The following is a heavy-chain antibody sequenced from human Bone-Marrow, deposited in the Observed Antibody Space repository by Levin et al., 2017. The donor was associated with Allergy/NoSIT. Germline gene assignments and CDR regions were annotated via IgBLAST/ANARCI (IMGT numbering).Heavy chain of an antibody. V-gene: IGHV3-23*01. CDR1: GFTFTSYP. CDR2: IGGGGIAT. J-gene: IGHJ4*02. Sequence: ETLSLTCAASGFTFTSYPMNWVRQAPGKGLEWVSGIGGGGIATYYADSVKGRFTISRDTSKNTLYLQMNTLRAEDTAIYYCARGRGLSYWGQGTLVTVSS. D-gene: IGHD5-12*01. CDR3: ARGRGLSY.